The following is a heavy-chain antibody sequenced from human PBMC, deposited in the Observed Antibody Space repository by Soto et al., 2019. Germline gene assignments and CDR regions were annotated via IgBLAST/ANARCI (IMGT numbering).Heavy chain of an antibody. J-gene: IGHJ4*02. CDR2: IYHSGST. CDR3: ARVPDY. Sequence: PSETLSLTCAVSGGSISSGGYSWSWIRQPPGKGLEWIGYIYHSGSTYYNPSLKSRVTISVDRSKNQFSLKLSSLTAADTAVYYRARVPDYWGQGTLVTVSS. CDR1: GGSISSGGYS. V-gene: IGHV4-30-2*01.